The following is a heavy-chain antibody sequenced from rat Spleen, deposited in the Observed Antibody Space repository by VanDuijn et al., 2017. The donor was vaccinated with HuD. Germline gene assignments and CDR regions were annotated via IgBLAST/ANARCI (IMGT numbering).Heavy chain of an antibody. CDR3: ATQGHYYSSSFPYYFDY. D-gene: IGHD1-2*01. Sequence: EVQLVESGGGLVQPKESLKISCAASGFTFSNAAMYWVRQAPGMGLEWVASISSGGGGTYCPDSVKGRFTISRDNAKSTLYLQMDSLRSEDTATYYCATQGHYYSSSFPYYFDYWGQGVMVTVSS. CDR2: ISSGGGGT. CDR1: GFTFSNAA. J-gene: IGHJ2*01. V-gene: IGHV5-29*01.